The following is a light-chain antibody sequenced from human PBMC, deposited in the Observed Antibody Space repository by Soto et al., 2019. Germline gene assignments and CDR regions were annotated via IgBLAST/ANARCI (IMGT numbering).Light chain of an antibody. Sequence: QSVLTQPASVSGSPGQSITISCTGTNSDVGRYNYVSWFQQHPGKAPKLMIYDVSNRPSGVSNRFSGSKSGNTASLTISGLKAEDEADYYCSSYASSNTLEFGGGTKVTVL. CDR3: SSYASSNTLE. CDR2: DVS. J-gene: IGLJ3*02. V-gene: IGLV2-14*01. CDR1: NSDVGRYNY.